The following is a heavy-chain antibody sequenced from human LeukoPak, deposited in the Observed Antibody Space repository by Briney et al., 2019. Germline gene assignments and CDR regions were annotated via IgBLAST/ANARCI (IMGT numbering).Heavy chain of an antibody. J-gene: IGHJ4*02. CDR3: ARDVGSRYSKIDDY. CDR2: INPNSGGT. V-gene: IGHV1-2*02. CDR1: GYTFTDYY. D-gene: IGHD5-18*01. Sequence: GASVKVSCKASGYTFTDYYMHWVRQAPGQGLEWMGWINPNSGGTYYAQKFQGRVTMTRDTSISTAYMELSRLRSDDTAVYYCARDVGSRYSKIDDYWGQGTLVTVSS.